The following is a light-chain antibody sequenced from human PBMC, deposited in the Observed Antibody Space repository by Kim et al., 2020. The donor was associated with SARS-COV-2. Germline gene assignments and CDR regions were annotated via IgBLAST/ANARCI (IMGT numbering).Light chain of an antibody. J-gene: IGLJ3*02. Sequence: GKSVTISCTRSGGTIASTYVHWYQQRPGADPTTLIYEDNLRPSGVPDRFSGSIDSSSNSAALTISGLQTEDEADYYCQSYDTDKVVFGGGTQLTVL. CDR3: QSYDTDKVV. CDR1: GGTIASTY. CDR2: EDN. V-gene: IGLV6-57*03.